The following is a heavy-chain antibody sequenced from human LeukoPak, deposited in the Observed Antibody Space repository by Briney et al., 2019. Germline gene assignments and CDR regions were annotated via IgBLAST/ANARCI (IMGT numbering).Heavy chain of an antibody. Sequence: GGSLRLSCAASGFTFSSYSMNWVRQAPGKGLEWVSYVSSSSTTIYYADSVKGRFTISRDNAKNSLYLQINSLRAEDTAVYYCAKEELRRITMWGYMDVWGKGTTVTISS. CDR3: AKEELRRITMWGYMDV. CDR2: VSSSSTTI. J-gene: IGHJ6*03. D-gene: IGHD3-10*02. V-gene: IGHV3-48*01. CDR1: GFTFSSYS.